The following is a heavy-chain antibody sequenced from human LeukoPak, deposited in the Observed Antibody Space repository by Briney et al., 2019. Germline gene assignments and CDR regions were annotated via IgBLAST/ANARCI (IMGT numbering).Heavy chain of an antibody. D-gene: IGHD6-13*01. J-gene: IGHJ3*02. CDR1: SYTFTSYG. CDR3: ARDQAAAGTGDAFDI. Sequence: ASVKVSCKASSYTFTSYGISWVRQAPGQGLEWMGWISAYNGNTNYAQKLQGRVTMTTDTSTSTAYMELRSLRSDDTAVYYCARDQAAAGTGDAFDIWGQGTMVTVSS. V-gene: IGHV1-18*04. CDR2: ISAYNGNT.